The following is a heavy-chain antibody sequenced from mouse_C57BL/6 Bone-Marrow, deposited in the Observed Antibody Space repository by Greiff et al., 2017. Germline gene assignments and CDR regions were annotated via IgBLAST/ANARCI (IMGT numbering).Heavy chain of an antibody. CDR1: GFTFSSYA. D-gene: IGHD1-1*01. CDR3: TKFITTVSYWYFDV. CDR2: ISSGGDYI. Sequence: EVQLVESGEGLVKPGGSLKLSCAASGFTFSSYAMSWVRQTPEKRLEWVAYISSGGDYIYYADTVKGRFTISRDNARNTLYLQMSSLKSEDTAMYYCTKFITTVSYWYFDVWGTGTTVTVSS. V-gene: IGHV5-9-1*02. J-gene: IGHJ1*03.